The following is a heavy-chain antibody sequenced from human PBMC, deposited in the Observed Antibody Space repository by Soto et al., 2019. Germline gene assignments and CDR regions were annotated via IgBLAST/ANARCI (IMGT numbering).Heavy chain of an antibody. CDR3: ARGRYRVYYYMDV. Sequence: SETLSLTCTVSGGSISSYYWSWIRQPPGKGLEWIGYIYYSGSTNYNPSLKSRVTISVDTSKNQFSLKLSSVTAADTAVYYCARGRYRVYYYMDVWGKGTTVTVSS. D-gene: IGHD1-1*01. CDR2: IYYSGST. V-gene: IGHV4-59*08. J-gene: IGHJ6*03. CDR1: GGSISSYY.